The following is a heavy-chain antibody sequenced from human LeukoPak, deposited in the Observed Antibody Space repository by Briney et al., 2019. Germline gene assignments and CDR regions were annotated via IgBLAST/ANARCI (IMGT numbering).Heavy chain of an antibody. CDR2: IPYDGSNN. CDR3: ARAEGYGGELDS. Sequence: GGSLRLSCAASGFTFSTYAMHWVRQAPGKGLEWVAVIPYDGSNNYYADSVKGRFTISRENSKNRLYLQMNSLRAEDTAGYYCARAEGYGGELDSWGQGTLVTVSS. CDR1: GFTFSTYA. V-gene: IGHV3-30*04. J-gene: IGHJ4*02. D-gene: IGHD4-23*01.